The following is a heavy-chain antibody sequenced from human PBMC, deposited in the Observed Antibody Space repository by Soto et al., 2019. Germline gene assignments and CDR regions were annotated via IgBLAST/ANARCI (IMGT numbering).Heavy chain of an antibody. CDR3: AKDYGGSSDAFDY. D-gene: IGHD2-15*01. J-gene: IGHJ4*02. CDR1: GFTFSSYG. CDR2: ISYDGSNK. Sequence: QVQLVESGGGVVQPGRSLRLSCAASGFTFSSYGMHWVRQAPGKGLEWVAVISYDGSNKYYAYSVKGRFTISRDNCKNTLYLQMNSLRAEDTAVYYCAKDYGGSSDAFDYWGQGTLVTVSS. V-gene: IGHV3-30*18.